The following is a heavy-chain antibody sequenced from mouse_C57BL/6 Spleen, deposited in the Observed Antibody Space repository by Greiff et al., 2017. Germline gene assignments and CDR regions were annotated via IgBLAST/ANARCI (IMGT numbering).Heavy chain of an antibody. V-gene: IGHV1-19*01. CDR1: GYTFTDYY. J-gene: IGHJ2*01. CDR2: INPYNGGT. Sequence: VQLQQPGPVLVKPGASVKMSCKASGYTFTDYYMNWVKQSHGKSLEWIGVINPYNGGTSYNQKFKGKATLTVDKSSSTAYMELNSLTSEDSAVYYCARRGTTVNYFDYWGQGTTLTVSS. D-gene: IGHD2-13*01. CDR3: ARRGTTVNYFDY.